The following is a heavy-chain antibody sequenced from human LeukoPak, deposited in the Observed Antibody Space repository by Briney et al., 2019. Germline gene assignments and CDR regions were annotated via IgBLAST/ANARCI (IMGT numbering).Heavy chain of an antibody. CDR2: IIPIIDTA. D-gene: IGHD2-2*01. Sequence: GASVKVSCKASGGTFSNYAFSWVRQAPGQELEWMGGIIPIIDTANFAQKFQGRVTITADESTSTVYMELSSLRSEDTAVYYYARVEKYQVLHGGLHYQYYHMDVWGTGTTVTISS. CDR3: ARVEKYQVLHGGLHYQYYHMDV. CDR1: GGTFSNYA. J-gene: IGHJ6*03. V-gene: IGHV1-69*13.